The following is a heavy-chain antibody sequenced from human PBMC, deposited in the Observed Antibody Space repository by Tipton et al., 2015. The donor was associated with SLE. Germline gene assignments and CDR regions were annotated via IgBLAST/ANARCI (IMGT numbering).Heavy chain of an antibody. J-gene: IGHJ4*02. V-gene: IGHV4-4*07. CDR3: ARRGPNSPFDY. CDR2: IYTSGST. D-gene: IGHD2-21*01. Sequence: LRLSCTVSGGSISSYYWSWIRQPAGKGLEWIGRIYTSGSTNYNPSLKSRVTMSVDTSKNQFSLKLSSVTAADTAVYYCARRGPNSPFDYWGQGTLVTVSS. CDR1: GGSISSYY.